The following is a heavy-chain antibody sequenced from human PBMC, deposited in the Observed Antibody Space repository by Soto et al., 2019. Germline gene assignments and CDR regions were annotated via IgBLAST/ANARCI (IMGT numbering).Heavy chain of an antibody. V-gene: IGHV3-33*01. CDR1: GFTFSSYG. CDR2: IWYDGSNK. J-gene: IGHJ4*02. CDR3: ARVWYSGSYYDS. Sequence: QVQLVESGGGVVQPGRSLRLSCAASGFTFSSYGMHWVRQAPGKGLEWVAGIWYDGSNKYYADSVKGRFTISRDNSKNTLYLQMNSLRAEDTAVYYCARVWYSGSYYDSWGQGTLVTVSS. D-gene: IGHD1-26*01.